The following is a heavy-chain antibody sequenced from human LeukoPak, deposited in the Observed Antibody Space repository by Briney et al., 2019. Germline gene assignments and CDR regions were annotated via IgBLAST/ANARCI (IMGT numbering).Heavy chain of an antibody. J-gene: IGHJ1*01. D-gene: IGHD1-26*01. V-gene: IGHV4-39*01. CDR2: IYYSGST. Sequence: SETLSLTCTVPGGSISSSSYYWGWIPQPPGKGLEWIGSIYYSGSTYYNPSLKGRVTISVDTSKNQFSLKLSSVTAADTAVYYCAGLYSGSYYQYFQHWGQGTLVTVSS. CDR1: GGSISSSSYY. CDR3: AGLYSGSYYQYFQH.